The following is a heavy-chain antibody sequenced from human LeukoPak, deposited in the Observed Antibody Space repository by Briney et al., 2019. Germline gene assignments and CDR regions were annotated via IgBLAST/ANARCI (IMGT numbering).Heavy chain of an antibody. CDR3: ARVGYGDYGSDY. J-gene: IGHJ4*02. CDR1: GGSISSYY. CDR2: IYYSGST. Sequence: SETLSLTCTVSGGSISSYYWSWIRQPPGKGLEWIGYIYYSGSTYYNPSLKSRVTISVDTSKNQFSLKLSSVTAADTAVYYCARVGYGDYGSDYWGQGTLVTVSS. V-gene: IGHV4-59*01. D-gene: IGHD4-17*01.